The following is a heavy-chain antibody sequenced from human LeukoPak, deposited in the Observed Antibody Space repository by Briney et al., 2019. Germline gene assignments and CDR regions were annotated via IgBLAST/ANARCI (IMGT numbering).Heavy chain of an antibody. CDR1: GFTFSSNG. Sequence: GWSLRLSCAASGFTFSSNGMTWVRQAPRKGLEGVSTISGSGGNTYYADSVKGRFTISRDNSKNTLYLQMNSLRAEDTAVYYCATRSTSYYYYGMDVWGQGTTVTVSS. V-gene: IGHV3-23*01. CDR2: ISGSGGNT. J-gene: IGHJ6*02. CDR3: ATRSTSYYYYGMDV.